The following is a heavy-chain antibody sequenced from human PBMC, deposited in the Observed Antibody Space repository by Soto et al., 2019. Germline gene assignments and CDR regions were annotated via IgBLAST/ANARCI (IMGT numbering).Heavy chain of an antibody. J-gene: IGHJ5*02. CDR1: GGSISSGGYS. V-gene: IGHV4-30-2*01. CDR2: IYHSGST. CDR3: AREGCISTSCYANWFDP. Sequence: SETLSLTCAVSGGSISSGGYSWSWIRQPPGKGLEWIGYIYHSGSTYYNPSLKSRVTISVDRSKNQFSLKLSSVTAADTAVYYCAREGCISTSCYANWFDPWGQGTLVTVSS. D-gene: IGHD2-2*01.